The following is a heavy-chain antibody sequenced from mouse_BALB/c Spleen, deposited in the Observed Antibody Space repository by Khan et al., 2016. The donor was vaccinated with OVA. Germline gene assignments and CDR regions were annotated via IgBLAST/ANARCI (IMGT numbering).Heavy chain of an antibody. V-gene: IGHV1-4*01. CDR2: INPSNGYT. CDR3: VRDGAYHRNVGWFAY. D-gene: IGHD2-14*01. J-gene: IGHJ3*01. CDR1: GYTFTSYT. Sequence: QVQLKQSGAELARPGASVKMSCKASGYTFTSYTIHWIKERPGQGLEWIGYINPSNGYTNYNQKFRDKATLTTDKSSTTAYLQLSSLTSDDSAVYNCVRDGAYHRNVGWFAYWGQGTLVTVSA.